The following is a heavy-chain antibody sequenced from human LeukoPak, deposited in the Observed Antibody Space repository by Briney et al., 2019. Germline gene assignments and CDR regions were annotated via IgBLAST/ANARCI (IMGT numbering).Heavy chain of an antibody. Sequence: GGSLRLSCAASGFTFSSYSMNWVRQAPGKGLEWVSYISSSSSTIYYADSVKDRFTISRDNAKNSLYLQMNSLRAEDTAVYYCARDEIVVVPAAIQYYYYYYMDVWGKGTTVTVSS. CDR1: GFTFSSYS. J-gene: IGHJ6*03. V-gene: IGHV3-48*04. D-gene: IGHD2-2*01. CDR3: ARDEIVVVPAAIQYYYYYYMDV. CDR2: ISSSSSTI.